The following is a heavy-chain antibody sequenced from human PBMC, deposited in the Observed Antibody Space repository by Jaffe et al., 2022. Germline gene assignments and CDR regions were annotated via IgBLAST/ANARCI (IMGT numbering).Heavy chain of an antibody. CDR2: VDPEDGET. CDR3: ATEAPPPLWSDDSDYGPNFEY. CDR1: GYTFTDYS. J-gene: IGHJ4*02. V-gene: IGHV1-69-2*01. Sequence: EVQLVQSGAEVKKPGTTVKISCKVSGYTFTDYSMHWVRQAPGKGLEWMGLVDPEDGETIYTEEFQGRVTITADTSTDTAYMELSSLRSEDTAVYYCATEAPPPLWSDDSDYGPNFEYWGQGTLVTVAS. D-gene: IGHD3-22*01.